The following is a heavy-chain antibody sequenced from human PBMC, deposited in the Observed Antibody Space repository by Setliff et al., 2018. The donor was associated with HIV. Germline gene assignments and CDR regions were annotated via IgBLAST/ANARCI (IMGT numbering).Heavy chain of an antibody. D-gene: IGHD6-13*01. CDR1: GYSISSGYY. CDR3: ARLAGQRTIAAADYFFDF. Sequence: PSETLSLTCAVSGYSISSGYYWGWIRQPPGKGLEWIGAIYHSGSSYYSPSLKSRVTLFLDTSKNQFSLTLNSLTAADPAVYYCARLAGQRTIAAADYFFDFWGQGALVTVSS. CDR2: IYHSGSS. V-gene: IGHV4-38-2*01. J-gene: IGHJ4*02.